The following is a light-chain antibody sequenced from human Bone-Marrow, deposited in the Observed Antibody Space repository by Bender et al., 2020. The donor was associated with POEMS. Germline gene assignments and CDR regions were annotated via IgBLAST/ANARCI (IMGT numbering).Light chain of an antibody. CDR2: EVT. CDR1: DSDVGGYKY. V-gene: IGLV2-23*02. CDR3: CSFGGSDTYIL. Sequence: QSALTQPASVSGSPGQSITISCTGTDSDVGGYKYVSWYQQLPGKAPKLIIYEVTKRPSGVSVRFSGSKSGNTASLTISGLQAEDEASYFCCSFGGSDTYILFGGGTQVTVL. J-gene: IGLJ2*01.